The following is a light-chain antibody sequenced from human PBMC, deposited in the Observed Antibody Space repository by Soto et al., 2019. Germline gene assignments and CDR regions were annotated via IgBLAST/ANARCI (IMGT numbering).Light chain of an antibody. Sequence: QSALTQPASVSGSPGQSISISCTGTNSDVGRYDYVSWYQQHPGKAPNLLIYDVTNRPSGVSVRFSGSKSGNTASLTISGFQADDEADYYCCSYTRSTTVPFGTGTKLTVL. J-gene: IGLJ1*01. V-gene: IGLV2-14*03. CDR2: DVT. CDR1: NSDVGRYDY. CDR3: CSYTRSTTVP.